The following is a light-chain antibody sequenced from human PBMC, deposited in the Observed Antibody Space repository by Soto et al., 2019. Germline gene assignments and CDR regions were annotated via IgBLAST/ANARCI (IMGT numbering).Light chain of an antibody. J-gene: IGKJ1*01. CDR1: QGINNY. Sequence: DIQMTQSPSSLSASVGDRVTITCRASQGINNYVAWFQQKPGRAPKSLIYATYNLQSGVPSKFSASGSGTEFTLTISSLQPEDFATYYCQQYHTFPRTFGQGTKVEI. CDR2: ATY. CDR3: QQYHTFPRT. V-gene: IGKV1-16*02.